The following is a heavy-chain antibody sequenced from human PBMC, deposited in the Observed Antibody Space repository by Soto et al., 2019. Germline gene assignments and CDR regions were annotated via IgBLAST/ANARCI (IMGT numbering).Heavy chain of an antibody. CDR3: ARGLPAAAPHFDY. J-gene: IGHJ4*02. CDR2: IYYSGTT. D-gene: IGHD2-2*01. CDR1: GGSLTSSSYY. Sequence: TSETLSLTCSVSGGSLTSSSYYWGWVRQPPGKGLEWIGHIYYSGTTYYSPSLTNRVTISVDSSTNQFSLRLSSVTAADTAMYFCARGLPAAAPHFDYWGQGALVTVSS. V-gene: IGHV4-39*01.